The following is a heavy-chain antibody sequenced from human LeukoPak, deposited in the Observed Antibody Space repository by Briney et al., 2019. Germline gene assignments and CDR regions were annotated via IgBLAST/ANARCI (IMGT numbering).Heavy chain of an antibody. D-gene: IGHD3-22*01. CDR2: IWYDGSNK. Sequence: PGRSLRLSCAASGFTFSSDGMHWVRQAPGKGLEWVAVIWYDGSNKYYADSVRGRFTISRDNSKNTLYLQMDGLRAEDTAVYYCASPLDSSGYYLGYWGQGTLVTVSS. J-gene: IGHJ4*02. V-gene: IGHV3-33*01. CDR1: GFTFSSDG. CDR3: ASPLDSSGYYLGY.